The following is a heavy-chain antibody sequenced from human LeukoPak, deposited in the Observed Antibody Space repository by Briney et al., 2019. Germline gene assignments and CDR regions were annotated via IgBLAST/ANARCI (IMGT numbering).Heavy chain of an antibody. D-gene: IGHD3-10*01. CDR3: TTDPSAMVPYYYYYYMDV. Sequence: GGSLRLSCSASGFTFTTYGMSWVRQAPGKGLEWVGRIKSKTDGGTTDYAAPVKGRFTISRDDSKNTLYLQMNSLKTEDTAVYYCTTDPSAMVPYYYYYYMDVWGKGTTVTISS. J-gene: IGHJ6*03. CDR2: IKSKTDGGTT. V-gene: IGHV3-15*01. CDR1: GFTFTTYG.